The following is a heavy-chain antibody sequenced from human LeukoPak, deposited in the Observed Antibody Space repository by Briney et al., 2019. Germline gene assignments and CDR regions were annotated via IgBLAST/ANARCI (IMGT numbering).Heavy chain of an antibody. CDR3: ARDSGDYVSPNLFFDY. CDR1: GYTFTSYY. Sequence: GASVKVSCRASGYTFTSYYMHWVRQAPGQGLEWMGIINPSGGSTSYAQKFQGRVTMTRDTSTSTVYMELSSLRSEDTAVYYCARDSGDYVSPNLFFDYWGQGTLVTVSS. CDR2: INPSGGST. V-gene: IGHV1-46*01. J-gene: IGHJ4*02. D-gene: IGHD4-17*01.